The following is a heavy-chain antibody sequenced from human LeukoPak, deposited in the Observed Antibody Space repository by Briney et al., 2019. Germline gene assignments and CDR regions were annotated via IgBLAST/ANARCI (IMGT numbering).Heavy chain of an antibody. Sequence: ASVKVSCKASGGTFSSYAMHWVRQAPGQRLEWMGWINAGNGNTKYSQKFQGRVTITRDTSASTAYMELSSLRSEDTAVYYCARERLAAAGTFDPWGQGTLVTVSS. V-gene: IGHV1-3*01. J-gene: IGHJ5*02. CDR2: INAGNGNT. CDR3: ARERLAAAGTFDP. D-gene: IGHD6-13*01. CDR1: GGTFSSYA.